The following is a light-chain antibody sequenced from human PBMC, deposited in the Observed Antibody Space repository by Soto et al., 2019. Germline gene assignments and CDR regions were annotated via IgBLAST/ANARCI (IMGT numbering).Light chain of an antibody. Sequence: DIQMTQSPSTLSASVGDRVTITCRASQSISSWLAWYQQKPVKAPKLLIYDASSLESGVPSRFSGSGSGTEFTLTISSLQPDDFATDYCQQYNSYSLAFGQGTKVEIK. J-gene: IGKJ1*01. CDR3: QQYNSYSLA. V-gene: IGKV1-5*01. CDR1: QSISSW. CDR2: DAS.